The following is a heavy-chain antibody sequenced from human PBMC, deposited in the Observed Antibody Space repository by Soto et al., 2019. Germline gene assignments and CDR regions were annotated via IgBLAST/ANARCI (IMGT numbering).Heavy chain of an antibody. CDR1: GASVTSSTYY. CDR3: ANDYGDYKSYYGMDV. V-gene: IGHV4-39*01. D-gene: IGHD4-17*01. J-gene: IGHJ6*02. CDR2: IYYSGST. Sequence: QLQLQESGPGLVKPSETLSLTCTVSGASVTSSTYYWGWIRQPPGKGLEWIGSIYYSGSTYYNPSLRSRVTISVDTSKNQVSLKLTSVTAADTAVYCCANDYGDYKSYYGMDVWGQGTTVTVSS.